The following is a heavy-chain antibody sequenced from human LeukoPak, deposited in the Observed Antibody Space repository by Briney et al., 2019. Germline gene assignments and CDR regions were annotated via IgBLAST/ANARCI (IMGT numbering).Heavy chain of an antibody. CDR2: IIPIFGTA. J-gene: IGHJ6*03. D-gene: IGHD2-2*01. CDR1: VGTFSSYA. Sequence: SVKVSCKASVGTFSSYAISWVRQAPGQGLEWMGGIIPIFGTANYAQKFQGRVTITTDESTSTPYMELSSLRSEDTAVYYCARVVVPAATPYYYYYYYMDVWGKGTTVTVS. V-gene: IGHV1-69*05. CDR3: ARVVVPAATPYYYYYYYMDV.